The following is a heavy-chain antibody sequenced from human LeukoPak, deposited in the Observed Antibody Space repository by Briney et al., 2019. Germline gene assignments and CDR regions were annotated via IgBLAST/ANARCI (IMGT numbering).Heavy chain of an antibody. Sequence: GGSLRLSCAASGFTFNDHAMYWVRQAPGKGLEWVSGINWNSDNIGYADSVKGRFTISRDDAKNSLFLQMNSLRTEDTALYYCARASYYYDATGLGAVDIWGQGTMVTVSS. J-gene: IGHJ3*02. CDR3: ARASYYYDATGLGAVDI. CDR2: INWNSDNI. CDR1: GFTFNDHA. D-gene: IGHD3-22*01. V-gene: IGHV3-9*01.